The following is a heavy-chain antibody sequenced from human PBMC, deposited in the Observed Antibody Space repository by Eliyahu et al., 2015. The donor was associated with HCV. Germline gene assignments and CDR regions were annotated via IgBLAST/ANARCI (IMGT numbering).Heavy chain of an antibody. CDR2: IYYSGST. CDR3: ARDRYYDSSGRGMDV. CDR1: GGSISSGGYY. Sequence: QVQLQESGPGLVKPSQTLSLTCTVXGGSISSGGYYWSWIRQHPGKGLEWIGYIYYSGSTYYNPSLKSRVTISVDTSKNQFSLKLSSVTAADTAVYYCARDRYYDSSGRGMDVWGQGTTVTVSS. J-gene: IGHJ6*02. D-gene: IGHD3-22*01. V-gene: IGHV4-31*03.